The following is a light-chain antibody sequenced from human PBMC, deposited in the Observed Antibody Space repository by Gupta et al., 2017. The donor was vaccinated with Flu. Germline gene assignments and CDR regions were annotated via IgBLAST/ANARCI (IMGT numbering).Light chain of an antibody. V-gene: IGLV2-8*01. CDR3: GSVAGGSYV. J-gene: IGLJ1*01. CDR1: SNGGGGYNY. CDR2: EIR. Sequence: LSVTTSCAGSSNGGGGYNYVSWYPQPPDNAHLLIIYEIRARAAAAPDRFSSSETDTTATLTVAGSQAEAEDYYYCGSVAGGSYVFGTATKITVL.